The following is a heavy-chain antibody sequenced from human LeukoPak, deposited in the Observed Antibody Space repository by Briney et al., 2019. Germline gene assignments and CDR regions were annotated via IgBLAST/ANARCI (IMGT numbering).Heavy chain of an antibody. V-gene: IGHV1-2*02. CDR3: ARRGDYWRYSFDY. Sequence: ASVKVSCKASGYTFTGYYMHWVRQAPGQGHEWKGWINPNSGGTNYAQKFQGRVTMTRDTSISTAYMELSRLRSDDTAVYYCARRGDYWRYSFDYWGQGTLVTVSS. CDR1: GYTFTGYY. D-gene: IGHD4-17*01. CDR2: INPNSGGT. J-gene: IGHJ4*02.